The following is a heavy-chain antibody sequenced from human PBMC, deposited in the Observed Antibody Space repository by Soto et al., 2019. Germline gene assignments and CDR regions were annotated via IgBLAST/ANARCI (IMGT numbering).Heavy chain of an antibody. V-gene: IGHV4-39*01. Sequence: PSETLSLTCAVSGGSISSSSYYWGWIRQPPGKGLEWIGSIYYSGSTYYNPSLKSRVTISVDTSKNQFSLKLSSVTAADTAVYNCALPSSGTPDAFDTWGQGTMVTVSS. D-gene: IGHD3-10*01. CDR1: GGSISSSSYY. CDR3: ALPSSGTPDAFDT. CDR2: IYYSGST. J-gene: IGHJ3*02.